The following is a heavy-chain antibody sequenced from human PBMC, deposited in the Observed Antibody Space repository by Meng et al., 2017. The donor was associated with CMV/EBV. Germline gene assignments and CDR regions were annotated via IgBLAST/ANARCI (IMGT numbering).Heavy chain of an antibody. J-gene: IGHJ4*02. D-gene: IGHD3-9*01. CDR1: GGSISSGDYY. V-gene: IGHV4-30-4*08. CDR3: ARDAGHYDILTGYSY. Sequence: QAQDSGPGLVKPSQTLSLTCTVSGGSISSGDYYWSWIRQPPGKGLEWIGYIYYSGSTYYNPSLKSRVTISVDTSKNQFSLKLSSVTAADTAVYYCARDAGHYDILTGYSYWGQGTLVTVSS. CDR2: IYYSGST.